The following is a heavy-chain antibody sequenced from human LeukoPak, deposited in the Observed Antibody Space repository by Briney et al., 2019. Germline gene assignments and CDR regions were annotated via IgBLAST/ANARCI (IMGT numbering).Heavy chain of an antibody. V-gene: IGHV3-23*01. J-gene: IGHJ4*02. D-gene: IGHD4-11*01. CDR2: ISRSRGST. Sequence: GASLRLSCAASGFTFSSYAMSWVRQAPGKGLEWVSAISRSRGSTYYADSVKGRFTISRDNSKNTLYLQMNSLRAEDTAVYFCARSSTTVSGPYWGQGTLVTVSS. CDR3: ARSSTTVSGPY. CDR1: GFTFSSYA.